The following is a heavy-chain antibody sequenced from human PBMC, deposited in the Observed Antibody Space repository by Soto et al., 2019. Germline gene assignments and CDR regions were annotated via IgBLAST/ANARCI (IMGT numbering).Heavy chain of an antibody. CDR3: AKDQGSSWYEIDY. CDR1: GFTFSTYA. J-gene: IGHJ4*02. CDR2: ISGSGSTT. Sequence: GGSLRLSCAASGFTFSTYAMTWVRQGPGKGLEWVSAISGSGSTTYYADSVKGRFTISRDNSKNTLYLQMNSLRAEDTAVYYCAKDQGSSWYEIDYWGQGTLVTVSS. V-gene: IGHV3-23*01. D-gene: IGHD6-13*01.